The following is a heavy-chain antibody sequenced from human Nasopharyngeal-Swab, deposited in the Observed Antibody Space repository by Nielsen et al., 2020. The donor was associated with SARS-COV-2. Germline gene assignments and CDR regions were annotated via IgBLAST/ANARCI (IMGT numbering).Heavy chain of an antibody. CDR2: VYFSGST. CDR1: GGSISGYY. CDR3: ARAANSGDWYFDL. D-gene: IGHD1-26*01. V-gene: IGHV4-59*13. J-gene: IGHJ2*01. Sequence: GSLRLSCSVSGGSISGYYWSWIRQPPGKGLEWIGYVYFSGSTNYNPSLKSRVTISVDTSKNQSSLKLTSVTAADTAVYYCARAANSGDWYFDLWGRGTLVTVSS.